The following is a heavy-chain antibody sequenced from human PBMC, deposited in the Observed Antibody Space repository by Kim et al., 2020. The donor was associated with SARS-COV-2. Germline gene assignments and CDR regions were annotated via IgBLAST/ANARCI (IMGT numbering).Heavy chain of an antibody. J-gene: IGHJ4*02. D-gene: IGHD5-18*01. CDR3: ARGRGYTYDNPDY. Sequence: YADSMNGRFTISRDNAKNTRYLQMNSLRAEDTAVYYCARGRGYTYDNPDYWGQGTLVTVSS. V-gene: IGHV3-21*01.